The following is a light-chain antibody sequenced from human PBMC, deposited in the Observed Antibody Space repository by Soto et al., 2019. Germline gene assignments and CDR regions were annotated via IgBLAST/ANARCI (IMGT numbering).Light chain of an antibody. J-gene: IGKJ5*01. CDR1: QSVSGN. V-gene: IGKV3-15*01. CDR3: QQYNYRPPA. CDR2: GAS. Sequence: IVMTQSPATLSVSPGERAALSCRASQSVSGNLAWYQQPPGQAPRLLIYGASTRATGIPARFSGSGFGTEFTLTISSLKSEDFAVYYCQQYNYRPPAFGQGTRLEIK.